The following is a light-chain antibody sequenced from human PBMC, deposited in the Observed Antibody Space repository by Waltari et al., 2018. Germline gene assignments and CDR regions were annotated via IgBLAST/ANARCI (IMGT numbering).Light chain of an antibody. CDR2: DVT. V-gene: IGLV2-11*01. CDR3: CSYAGSYSWL. J-gene: IGLJ3*02. Sequence: QSALTQPRSVSGSPGLSVTISCVGSSSDVGNYNFVSWFHHHPGKAPKLLIFDVTKPPSGVPARCSASKSGNPASLTISGLQSEDEADYYCCSYAGSYSWLFGGGTKVTVL. CDR1: SSDVGNYNF.